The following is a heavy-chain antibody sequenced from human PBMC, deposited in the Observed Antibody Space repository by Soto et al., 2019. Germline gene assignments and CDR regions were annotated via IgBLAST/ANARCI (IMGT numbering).Heavy chain of an antibody. Sequence: SGPTLVNPTQTLTLTCTFSGFSLTTNEMRVSWIRQPPGKALEWLARIDWDDHTFYSTSLKTRLTISKDTSKNQVVLTMTNMDPVDTATFSCARTSSAGLSHYFDYWGQVTLVTVSS. CDR1: GFSLTTNEMR. J-gene: IGHJ4*02. D-gene: IGHD2-2*01. V-gene: IGHV2-70*04. CDR2: IDWDDHT. CDR3: ARTSSAGLSHYFDY.